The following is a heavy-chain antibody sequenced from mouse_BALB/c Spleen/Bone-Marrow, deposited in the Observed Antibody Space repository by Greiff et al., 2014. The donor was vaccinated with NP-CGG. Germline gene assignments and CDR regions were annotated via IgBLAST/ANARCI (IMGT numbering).Heavy chain of an antibody. CDR3: ARDYDGYAMDY. CDR1: GYTFTSYF. J-gene: IGHJ4*01. V-gene: IGHV1S56*01. D-gene: IGHD2-4*01. Sequence: VKLVESGPELVKPGASVKMSCKASGYTFTSYFIHWVKQRPGQGLERIGWIYPGDGSTKYNEKFKGKTTLTADKSSSTAYMLLSSLTSEDSAIYFCARDYDGYAMDYWGQGTSVTVSS. CDR2: IYPGDGST.